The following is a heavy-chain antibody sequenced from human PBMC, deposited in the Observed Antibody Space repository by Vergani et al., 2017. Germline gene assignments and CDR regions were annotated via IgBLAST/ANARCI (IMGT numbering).Heavy chain of an antibody. D-gene: IGHD2-2*01. CDR1: GGSISGVSYY. Sequence: QVQLQESGPGLVKPSQSLSLTCTVSGGSISGVSYYLSWVRQPAGKGLEWIGRIYYSGSTNYNPSLKSRVTISVDTSKNQFSLKLSSVTAADTAVYYCARGGMRYCSSTSCPSFDYWGQGTLVTVSS. CDR3: ARGGMRYCSSTSCPSFDY. V-gene: IGHV4-61*02. J-gene: IGHJ4*02. CDR2: IYYSGST.